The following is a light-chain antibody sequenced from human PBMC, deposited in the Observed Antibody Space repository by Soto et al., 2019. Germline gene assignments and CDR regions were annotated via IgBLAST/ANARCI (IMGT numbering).Light chain of an antibody. CDR1: HSVNSH. V-gene: IGKV3-15*01. CDR2: GAS. CDR3: QQYKNWPL. J-gene: IGKJ5*01. Sequence: MTQSPAAVSVSPGERVTLSCRTSHSVNSHVAWYQQKPGQAPRLLLDGASARATGIPVRVSGSGFGTEFTLTISSLQSEDFAVYYCQQYKNWPLFGQGTRLEIK.